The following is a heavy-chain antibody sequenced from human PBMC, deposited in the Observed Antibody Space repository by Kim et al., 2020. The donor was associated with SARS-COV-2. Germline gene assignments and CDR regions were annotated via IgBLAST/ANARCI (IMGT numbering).Heavy chain of an antibody. CDR2: ISWNSGSI. J-gene: IGHJ4*02. D-gene: IGHD6-13*01. Sequence: GGSLRLSCAASGFTFDDYAMHWVRQAPGKGLEWVSGISWNSGSIGYVDSVKGRFTISRDNAKSSLYLQMNNLRAEDSALYYCAKDIGSRTWYFFDSWGQGALVTVSS. CDR3: AKDIGSRTWYFFDS. V-gene: IGHV3-9*01. CDR1: GFTFDDYA.